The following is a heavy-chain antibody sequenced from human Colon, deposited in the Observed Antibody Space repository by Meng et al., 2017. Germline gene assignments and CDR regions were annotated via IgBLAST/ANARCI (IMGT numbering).Heavy chain of an antibody. CDR3: ARSAGWLSDAFDI. V-gene: IGHV5-51*01. CDR1: GYSFSTYW. D-gene: IGHD5-12*01. Sequence: GESLKISCKGSGYSFSTYWIAWVRQMSGKGLEWMGIIYPGDSDTRYSPSFQGQVTISADRSINTGYLQWGSLKASDTGMYYCARSAGWLSDAFDIWGQGTMVTVSS. J-gene: IGHJ3*02. CDR2: IYPGDSDT.